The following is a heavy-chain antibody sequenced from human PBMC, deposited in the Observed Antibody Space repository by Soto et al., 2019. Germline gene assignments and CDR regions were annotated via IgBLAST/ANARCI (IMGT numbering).Heavy chain of an antibody. CDR1: GCSISSYY. Sequence: PSETLSLTCTFYGCSISSYYWSWIRQPPGKGLEWIGYIYYSGSTNYNPSLKSRVTISVDTSKNQFSLKLSSVTAADTAVYYCAREVVVAATADAFDIWGQGTMVTVSS. V-gene: IGHV4-59*01. CDR2: IYYSGST. D-gene: IGHD2-15*01. J-gene: IGHJ3*02. CDR3: AREVVVAATADAFDI.